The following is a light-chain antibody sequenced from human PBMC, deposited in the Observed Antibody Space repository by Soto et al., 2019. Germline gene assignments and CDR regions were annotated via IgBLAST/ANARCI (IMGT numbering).Light chain of an antibody. CDR3: QQFASSPAFT. V-gene: IGKV3-20*01. Sequence: EIVLTQSPGTLSLSPGERATLSCRASQSINNRYLAWYQQKPGQAPRLLIYAASSRATGIPDRFSGSGSVTDFTLTISRLEPEDFPLYYCQQFASSPAFTFGPGTKVDIK. CDR2: AAS. J-gene: IGKJ3*01. CDR1: QSINNRY.